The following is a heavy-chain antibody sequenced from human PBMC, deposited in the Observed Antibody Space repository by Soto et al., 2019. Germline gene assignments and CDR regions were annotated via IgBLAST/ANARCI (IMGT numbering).Heavy chain of an antibody. CDR2: ISAYNGNT. J-gene: IGHJ4*02. V-gene: IGHV1-18*01. D-gene: IGHD3-22*01. CDR3: WRSGSSGYYRDY. CDR1: GYTFTSYG. Sequence: QVQLVQSGAEVKEPGASVKVSCKASGYTFTSYGLNWVRQAPGQGLEWMGSISAYNGNTNYAQKFQGRVTMTTDTSKNSAYSELRSLGSDGTAGYYWWRSGSSGYYRDYWGQGTLVAVSA.